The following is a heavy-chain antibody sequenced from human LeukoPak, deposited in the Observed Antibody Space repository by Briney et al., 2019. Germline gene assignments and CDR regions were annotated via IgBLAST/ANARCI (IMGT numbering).Heavy chain of an antibody. CDR2: LKHSGST. CDR1: GGSFSGYY. Sequence: AETLSLTCAVYGGSFSGYYWSWIRQPPGKGLECIGELKHSGSTNYNLPLKSRVTIPVDTSKNQLSLKLSSVTATDTAVYYCARVTMMRFVDNAFDIWGQGTMVTVSS. CDR3: ARVTMMRFVDNAFDI. V-gene: IGHV4-34*01. J-gene: IGHJ3*02. D-gene: IGHD3-22*01.